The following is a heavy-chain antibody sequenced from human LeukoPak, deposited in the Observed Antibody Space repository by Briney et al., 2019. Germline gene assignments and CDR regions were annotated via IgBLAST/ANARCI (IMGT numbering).Heavy chain of an antibody. CDR1: GFTFSSYA. D-gene: IGHD3-22*01. CDR2: ISGSGGAT. CDR3: AKDRRYYDSSGLFDY. Sequence: GGTLRLSCAASGFTFSSYAMSWVRQAPGKGLEWVSAISGSGGATYYADSVKGRSTISRDNSKNTLYLQMNSLRAGDTAVYYCAKDRRYYDSSGLFDYWGQGTLVTVSS. V-gene: IGHV3-23*01. J-gene: IGHJ4*02.